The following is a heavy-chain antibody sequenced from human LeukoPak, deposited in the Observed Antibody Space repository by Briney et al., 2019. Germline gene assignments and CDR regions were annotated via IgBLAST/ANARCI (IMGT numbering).Heavy chain of an antibody. Sequence: SETLSLTCAVSGGSISSYYWSWIRQPPGKGLEWIGYIYYSGSTNYNPSLKSRLTISVDKSKNQFSLKLSSETAADTAVYYCACHSGWSGPSEWGQGTLVTVSS. D-gene: IGHD6-19*01. CDR1: GGSISSYY. V-gene: IGHV4-59*12. CDR3: ACHSGWSGPSE. CDR2: IYYSGST. J-gene: IGHJ4*02.